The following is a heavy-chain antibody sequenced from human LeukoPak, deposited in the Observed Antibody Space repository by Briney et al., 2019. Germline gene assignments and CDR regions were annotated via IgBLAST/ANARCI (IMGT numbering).Heavy chain of an antibody. CDR2: IYYTGST. V-gene: IGHV4-31*03. CDR3: ARVGYGDYGAFNWFDY. CDR1: GGSISSGGYY. D-gene: IGHD4-17*01. Sequence: PSETLSLTCTVSGGSISSGGYYWSWLRQHPGKGLEWIGYIYYTGSTYYNPSLKSRVTISVDTSKNQFSLKLSSVTAADTAVYYCARVGYGDYGAFNWFDYWGQGTLVTVSA. J-gene: IGHJ5*01.